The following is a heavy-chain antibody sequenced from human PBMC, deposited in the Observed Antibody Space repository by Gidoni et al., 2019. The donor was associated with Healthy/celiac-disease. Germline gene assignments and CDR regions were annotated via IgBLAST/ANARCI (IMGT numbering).Heavy chain of an antibody. V-gene: IGHV4-34*01. CDR3: ARGPRGPLTGYYTPRWFDP. Sequence: QLQLQQWGAGLFKPSETLSLTLAVYGGSFIGYVWLWIRQPPGKGLEWIGKINHSGSTNYNPSLKSRVTISVDTSKNQFSLKLSSVTAADTAVYYCARGPRGPLTGYYTPRWFDPWGQGTLVTVSS. J-gene: IGHJ5*02. CDR1: GGSFIGYV. CDR2: INHSGST. D-gene: IGHD3-9*01.